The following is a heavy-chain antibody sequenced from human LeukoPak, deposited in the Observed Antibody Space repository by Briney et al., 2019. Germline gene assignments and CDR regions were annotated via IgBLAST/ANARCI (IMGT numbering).Heavy chain of an antibody. J-gene: IGHJ6*02. Sequence: GASVKVSCKASGYTFTSYDINWVRQATGQGLEGMGWMNPNSGNTGYAQKFQGRVTMTRDTSITTAYMELSSLRSEDTAVYYCARGQYPLRIEVAGVYYYYYGMDVWGQGTTVTVSS. CDR3: ARGQYPLRIEVAGVYYYYYGMDV. V-gene: IGHV1-8*01. CDR2: MNPNSGNT. D-gene: IGHD6-19*01. CDR1: GYTFTSYD.